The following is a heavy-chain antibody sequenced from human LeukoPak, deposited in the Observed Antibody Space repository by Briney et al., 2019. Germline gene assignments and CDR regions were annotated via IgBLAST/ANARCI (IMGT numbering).Heavy chain of an antibody. Sequence: SVKVSWKASGGTFSSYAISWVRQAPGQGLEWMGGIIPIFGTANYAQKFQGRVTITADESTSTAYMELSSLRSEDTAVYYCVSVISEYSSSGHFDYWGQGTLVTVSS. J-gene: IGHJ4*02. CDR1: GGTFSSYA. D-gene: IGHD6-6*01. CDR3: VSVISEYSSSGHFDY. V-gene: IGHV1-69*01. CDR2: IIPIFGTA.